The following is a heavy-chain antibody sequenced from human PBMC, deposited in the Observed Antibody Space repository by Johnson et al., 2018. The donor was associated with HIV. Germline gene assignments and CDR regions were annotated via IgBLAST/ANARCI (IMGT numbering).Heavy chain of an antibody. Sequence: QVQLVESGGGVVQPGRSLRLSCAASGFTFSSYAMHWVRQAPGKGLEWVAVISYDGSNKYYADSVKGRFNISRDNSKNTLYLQMNSLRAEDTAVYYCARDSSSGWCGRVDAFDIWGQGTMVTVAS. CDR3: ARDSSSGWCGRVDAFDI. J-gene: IGHJ3*02. V-gene: IGHV3-30-3*01. D-gene: IGHD6-19*01. CDR1: GFTFSSYA. CDR2: ISYDGSNK.